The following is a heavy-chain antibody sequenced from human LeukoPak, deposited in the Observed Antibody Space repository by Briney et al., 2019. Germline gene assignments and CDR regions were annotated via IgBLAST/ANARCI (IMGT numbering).Heavy chain of an antibody. Sequence: SETLSLTCAVSGGSISSGGYSWSWIRQPPGKGLEWIGYIYHSGSTYYNPSLKSRVTISVDRSKNQFSLKLSSVTAADTAVYYCARAYSNYFDYWGQGTLVTVSS. J-gene: IGHJ4*02. CDR2: IYHSGST. V-gene: IGHV4-30-2*01. CDR1: GGSISSGGYS. CDR3: ARAYSNYFDY. D-gene: IGHD4-11*01.